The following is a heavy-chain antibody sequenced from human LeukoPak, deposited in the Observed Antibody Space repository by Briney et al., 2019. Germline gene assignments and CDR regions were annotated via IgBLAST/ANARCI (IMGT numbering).Heavy chain of an antibody. D-gene: IGHD5-18*01. J-gene: IGHJ3*02. CDR2: ISYDGSNK. CDR1: GFTLRSDA. Sequence: GESLRLSCAASGFTLRSDAMHWLRDAPGKGLEWVAVISYDGSNKYYADSVKGRFTISRDNSKNTLYLQMNSLRAEDTAVYYCARGIVDTAMAGAFDIWGQGTMVTVSS. V-gene: IGHV3-30-3*01. CDR3: ARGIVDTAMAGAFDI.